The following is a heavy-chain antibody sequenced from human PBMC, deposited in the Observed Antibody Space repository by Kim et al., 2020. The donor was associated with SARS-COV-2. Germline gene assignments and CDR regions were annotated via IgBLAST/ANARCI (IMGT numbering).Heavy chain of an antibody. D-gene: IGHD5-12*01. Sequence: GGSLRLSCFASGFSFSTHGMHWVRQTPVRGLEWLAVISFHGREQYYADSVRGRFTISRDNSNNTLYLHMTSLRSEDTVVYYCAKDILVASINYWGQGTAVVVSS. CDR2: ISFHGREQ. CDR1: GFSFSTHG. V-gene: IGHV3-30*18. CDR3: AKDILVASINY. J-gene: IGHJ4*02.